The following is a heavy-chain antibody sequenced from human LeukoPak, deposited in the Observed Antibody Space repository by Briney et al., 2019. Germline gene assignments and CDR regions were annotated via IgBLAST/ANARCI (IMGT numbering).Heavy chain of an antibody. CDR2: IDGSYGAS. CDR1: GFIFSSYV. V-gene: IGHV3-23*01. D-gene: IGHD1-26*01. Sequence: PGGSLRLSCAASGFIFSSYVMSWVRQAPGKGLEYVSSIDGSYGASYYADSVKGRFTISRDNSKNTLFPQMNSLRVEDTALYYCARVDSGNYDYWGQGTLLTVSS. J-gene: IGHJ4*02. CDR3: ARVDSGNYDY.